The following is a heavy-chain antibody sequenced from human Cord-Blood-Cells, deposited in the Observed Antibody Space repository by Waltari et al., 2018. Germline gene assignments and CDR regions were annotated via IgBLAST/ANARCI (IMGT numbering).Heavy chain of an antibody. Sequence: EVQLVESGGGLVQPGGSLRLSCAASGFTFSSYEMTWVRQAPGKGMEWVSYISSSGSTIYYADAVKGRFTISRDNAKNSLYLQMNSLRAEDTAVYYCARAVAVADENYYGMDVWGQGTTVTVSS. J-gene: IGHJ6*02. CDR2: ISSSGSTI. CDR3: ARAVAVADENYYGMDV. CDR1: GFTFSSYE. D-gene: IGHD6-19*01. V-gene: IGHV3-48*03.